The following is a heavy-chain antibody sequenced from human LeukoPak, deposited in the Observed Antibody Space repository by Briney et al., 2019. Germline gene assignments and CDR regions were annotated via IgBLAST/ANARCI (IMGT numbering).Heavy chain of an antibody. J-gene: IGHJ4*02. V-gene: IGHV4-59*01. CDR3: ARVPGRWLHSYFDY. D-gene: IGHD5-24*01. CDR2: IYYSVST. Sequence: SETLSLTCTVSGDSLSTYYWSCIRQPPGEGLECSGDIYYSVSTTYNPPPKRRDTISLDTSKKQFSLKRSSVTPADTPVYYFARVPGRWLHSYFDYWGKGTLVTVSS. CDR1: GDSLSTYY.